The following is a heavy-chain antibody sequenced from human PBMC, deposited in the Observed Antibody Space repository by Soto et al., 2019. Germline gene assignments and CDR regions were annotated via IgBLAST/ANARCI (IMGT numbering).Heavy chain of an antibody. CDR2: VYQSGST. V-gene: IGHV4-4*02. CDR1: GDSISSRNW. CDR3: ARANDNDGYAHY. Sequence: QVQLQESGPGLAKPSETLSLTCAVSGDSISSRNWWTWVRQPPGKGLEWIGEVYQSGSTNYNPSLKSRVTISVDKCTNQFSLKLSSVTAADMAVYYCARANDNDGYAHYWGQGTLVTVSS. J-gene: IGHJ4*02. D-gene: IGHD3-16*01.